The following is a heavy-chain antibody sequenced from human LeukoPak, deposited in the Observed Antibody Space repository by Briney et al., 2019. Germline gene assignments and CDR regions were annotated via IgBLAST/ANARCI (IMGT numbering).Heavy chain of an antibody. Sequence: ASVKVSCKASGCTFSTYAMHWVRQAPGQRLEWMGWSNAGNGNTQYSQESQGRLTITRDTAASTAYMELSSLRSDDMAVYYCARGDAVADYGMVVWGQGTTVSVSS. CDR3: ARGDAVADYGMVV. V-gene: IGHV1-3*02. CDR1: GCTFSTYA. J-gene: IGHJ6*02. CDR2: SNAGNGNT. D-gene: IGHD6-19*01.